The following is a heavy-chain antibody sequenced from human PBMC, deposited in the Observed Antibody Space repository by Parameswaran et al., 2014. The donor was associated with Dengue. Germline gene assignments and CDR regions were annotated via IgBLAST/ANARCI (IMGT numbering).Heavy chain of an antibody. CDR3: ARDGGGGDCSTNVCAFDI. J-gene: IGHJ3*02. Sequence: ASETLSLTCTVSGGSISSYYWSWIRQPPGKGLEWIGYIYYSGSTNYNPSLKSRVTISVDTSKNQFSLKLSSVTAADTAVYYCARDGGGGDCSTNVCAFDIWGPRDNGSPSPQ. CDR2: IYYSGST. CDR1: GGSISSYY. D-gene: IGHD2-21*02. V-gene: IGHV4-59*01.